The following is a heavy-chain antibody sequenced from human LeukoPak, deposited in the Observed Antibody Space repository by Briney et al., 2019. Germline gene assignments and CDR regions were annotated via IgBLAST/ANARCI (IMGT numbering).Heavy chain of an antibody. V-gene: IGHV3-21*04. CDR2: ISSSSSYI. CDR3: ARLHNLPSDAFDI. D-gene: IGHD1-20*01. J-gene: IGHJ3*02. Sequence: GGSLRLSCAASGFTFSSYSMNWVRQAPGKGLEWVSSISSSSSYIYYADSVKGRFTISRDNSQNTLYLQMNSLRAEDTAVYYCARLHNLPSDAFDIWGQGTMVTVSS. CDR1: GFTFSSYS.